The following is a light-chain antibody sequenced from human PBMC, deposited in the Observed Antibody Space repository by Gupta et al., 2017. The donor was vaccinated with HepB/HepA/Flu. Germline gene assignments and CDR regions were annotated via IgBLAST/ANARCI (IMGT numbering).Light chain of an antibody. CDR1: SDINVGSYN. CDR3: KIWPSNAVV. J-gene: IGLJ2*01. V-gene: IGLV5-37*01. CDR2: YYSDSHK. Sequence: HPVLTPPPSSSASPGESASLTCTLPSDINVGSYNIYWYQQTPGSPPRYLPYYYSDSHKGQGSGVPSRFSGSKDASATTGILLIAVRQAEDEDDYDCKIWPSNAVVFGGGTKLTVL.